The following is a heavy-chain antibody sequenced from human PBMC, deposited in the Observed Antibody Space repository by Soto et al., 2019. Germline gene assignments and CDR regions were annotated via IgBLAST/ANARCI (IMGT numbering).Heavy chain of an antibody. V-gene: IGHV4-30-4*01. J-gene: IGHJ4*02. CDR3: ARWWFGEFFDY. CDR2: IYYSGST. D-gene: IGHD3-10*01. Sequence: ASETLSLTCTVSGGSISSGDYYWSWIRQPPGKGLEWIGYIYYSGSTYYNPSLKSRVTISVDTSKNQFSLKLSSVTAADTAVYYCARWWFGEFFDYWGQGTLVTVS. CDR1: GGSISSGDYY.